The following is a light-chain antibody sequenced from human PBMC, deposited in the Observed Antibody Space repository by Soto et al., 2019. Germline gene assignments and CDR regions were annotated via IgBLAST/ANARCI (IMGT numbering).Light chain of an antibody. Sequence: ALTQPASVSDSPGQSITISCTGTSSDVGGSNFVSWYQQHPGKPPKLIIYDVANRPSGVSNRFSGSKSGSTASLIISRLQTEDEADYYCVSYTSSTTYVFGTGTKV. CDR2: DVA. CDR1: SSDVGGSNF. CDR3: VSYTSSTTYV. V-gene: IGLV2-14*03. J-gene: IGLJ1*01.